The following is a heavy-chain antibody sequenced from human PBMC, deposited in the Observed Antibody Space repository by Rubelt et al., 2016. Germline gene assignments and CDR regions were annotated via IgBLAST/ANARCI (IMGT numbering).Heavy chain of an antibody. Sequence: QVQLVQSGAEVKKPGASVKVSCKASGYTFTGYYMHWVRQAPGQGLEWMGWINPNSGGTNYAQKFQGRVTMTRETSISAAYMELSRLRSDDTAVYYGARGAGGRYFDWYDAFDIWGQGTMVTVSS. CDR1: GYTFTGYY. CDR2: INPNSGGT. D-gene: IGHD3-9*01. CDR3: ARGAGGRYFDWYDAFDI. J-gene: IGHJ3*02. V-gene: IGHV1-2*02.